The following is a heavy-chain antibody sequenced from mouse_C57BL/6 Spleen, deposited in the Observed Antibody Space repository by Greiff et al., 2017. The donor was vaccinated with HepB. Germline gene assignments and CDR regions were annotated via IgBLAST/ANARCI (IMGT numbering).Heavy chain of an antibody. J-gene: IGHJ2*01. V-gene: IGHV1-42*01. D-gene: IGHD1-1*01. CDR2: INPSTGGT. CDR3: ATITTVGPDY. Sequence: VQLQQSGPELVKPGASVKISCKASGYSFTGYYMNWVKQSPEKSLEWIGEINPSTGGTTYNQKFKAKATLTVDKSSSTAYMQLKSLTSEDSAVYYCATITTVGPDYWGQGTTLTVSS. CDR1: GYSFTGYY.